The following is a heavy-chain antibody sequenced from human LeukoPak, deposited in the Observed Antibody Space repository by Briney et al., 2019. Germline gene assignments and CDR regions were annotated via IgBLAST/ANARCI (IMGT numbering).Heavy chain of an antibody. J-gene: IGHJ6*03. CDR1: GFTLSSHS. CDR3: AREIFYYYYYMDV. Sequence: GGSLRLSCAASGFTLSSHSMNWVRQAPGKGLEWVSSISSSSSYIYYADSVKGRFTISRDNAKNSLYLQMNSLRAEDTALYYCAREIFYYYYYMDVWGKGTTVTVSS. CDR2: ISSSSSYI. D-gene: IGHD3-3*01. V-gene: IGHV3-21*04.